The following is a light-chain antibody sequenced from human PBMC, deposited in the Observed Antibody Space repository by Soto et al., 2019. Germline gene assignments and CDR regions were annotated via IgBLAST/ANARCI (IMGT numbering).Light chain of an antibody. V-gene: IGKV1-5*01. CDR3: QQYNSYSWT. CDR1: QSISSW. Sequence: DIQLTQSPSTLSASVGDRVTITCRASQSISSWLAWYQQKPGKAHKLLIYDASSLESGVPSRFSGSGSGTEFTLTISSLQPDDFATYYCQQYNSYSWTFGQGTK. CDR2: DAS. J-gene: IGKJ1*01.